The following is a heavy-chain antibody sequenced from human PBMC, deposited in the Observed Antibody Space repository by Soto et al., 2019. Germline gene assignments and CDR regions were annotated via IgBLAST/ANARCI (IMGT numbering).Heavy chain of an antibody. V-gene: IGHV4-31*03. Sequence: QVQLQESGPGLVKPSQTLSLTCTVSGGSISSGGYYWSWIRQHPGKGLEWIGYIYYSGSTYYNPSLKSRVTISVDTSKNQFSLKLSSVTAADTAVYYCARDSDYDILTGPPDDAFDIWGQGTMVTVSS. J-gene: IGHJ3*02. CDR3: ARDSDYDILTGPPDDAFDI. CDR2: IYYSGST. D-gene: IGHD3-9*01. CDR1: GGSISSGGYY.